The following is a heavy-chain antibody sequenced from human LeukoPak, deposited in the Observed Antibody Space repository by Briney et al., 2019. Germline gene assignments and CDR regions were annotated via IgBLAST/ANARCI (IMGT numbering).Heavy chain of an antibody. D-gene: IGHD3-16*02. J-gene: IGHJ4*02. Sequence: SVTVSCKPSGGTFSTSAISWVRQAPGQGLEWMGGIIPMFGTADYAQKFQGRVTITADESTTTAYMDLSSLRSEDTALYYCARGSGDYVWGTYRPIHLDSWGQGTLVTVSS. CDR2: IIPMFGTA. V-gene: IGHV1-69*01. CDR1: GGTFSTSA. CDR3: ARGSGDYVWGTYRPIHLDS.